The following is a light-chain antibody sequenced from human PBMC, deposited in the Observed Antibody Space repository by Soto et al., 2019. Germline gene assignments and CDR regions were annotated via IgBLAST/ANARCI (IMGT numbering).Light chain of an antibody. Sequence: VLTQSPGTLSLSPGEGATLSCRACQRVASDLAWYLQKPGQPPRLLIYDASIRATGIPDRISGSGSERDFTLTISRLEPEDAAVYYCQQYLNSPRTFGQGTKLEIK. CDR2: DAS. CDR1: QRVASD. CDR3: QQYLNSPRT. V-gene: IGKV3-20*01. J-gene: IGKJ1*01.